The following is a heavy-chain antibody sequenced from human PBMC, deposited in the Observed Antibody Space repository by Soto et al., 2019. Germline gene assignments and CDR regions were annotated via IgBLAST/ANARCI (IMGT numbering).Heavy chain of an antibody. CDR2: INPNSGGT. V-gene: IGHV1-2*04. D-gene: IGHD3-10*01. CDR1: GYTFTGYY. J-gene: IGHJ6*02. Sequence: QVQLVQSGAEVKKPGASVKVSCKASGYTFTGYYMHWVRQAPGQGLEWMGWINPNSGGTNYAQKFQGWVTMTRDTSISTAYMELSRLRSDDTAVYYCARPMVRGVLGGNYYYGMDVWGQGTTVTVSS. CDR3: ARPMVRGVLGGNYYYGMDV.